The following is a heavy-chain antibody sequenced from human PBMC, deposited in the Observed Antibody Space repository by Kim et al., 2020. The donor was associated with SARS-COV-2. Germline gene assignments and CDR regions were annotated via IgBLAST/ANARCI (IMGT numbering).Heavy chain of an antibody. Sequence: GGSLRLSCAASGFTFSSYSMNWVRQAPGKGLEWVSYISGSSSTIYYADSVKGRFTISRDNAKNSLYLQMNSLRAEDTAVYYCASIATGADYWGQGTLVTV. CDR3: ASIATGADY. CDR2: ISGSSSTI. V-gene: IGHV3-48*01. J-gene: IGHJ4*02. D-gene: IGHD4-17*01. CDR1: GFTFSSYS.